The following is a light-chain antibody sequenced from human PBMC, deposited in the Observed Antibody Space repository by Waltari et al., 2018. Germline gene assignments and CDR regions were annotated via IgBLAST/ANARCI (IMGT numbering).Light chain of an antibody. J-gene: IGKJ4*01. V-gene: IGKV3-11*01. Sequence: EIVLTQSPATLSLSPGERATLSCRVSQSVSNYLAWYQHKPGQAPRLLIYDSSIRATDIPGRFSGSGSGTDFTLTISSLEPEDFAVYYCQQRYSWITFGGGTKVEIK. CDR2: DSS. CDR3: QQRYSWIT. CDR1: QSVSNY.